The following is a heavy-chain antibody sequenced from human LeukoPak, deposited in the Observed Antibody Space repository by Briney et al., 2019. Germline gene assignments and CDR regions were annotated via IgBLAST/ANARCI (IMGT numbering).Heavy chain of an antibody. D-gene: IGHD4-23*01. J-gene: IGHJ3*02. CDR2: INSDGSST. CDR1: GFTFSNFW. CDR3: ARVRLRLTFLTRRVGAFDI. V-gene: IGHV3-74*01. Sequence: GGSLRLSCAASGFTFSNFWMHWVRQTPGKGLVWVSRINSDGSSTSYADSVKGRFTISRDNAKNTLYLQMSGLRAEDTAVYYCARVRLRLTFLTRRVGAFDIWGQGTMVTVSS.